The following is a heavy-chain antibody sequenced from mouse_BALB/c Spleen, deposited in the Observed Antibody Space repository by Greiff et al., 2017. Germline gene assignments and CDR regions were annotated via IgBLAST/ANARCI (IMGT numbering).Heavy chain of an antibody. D-gene: IGHD2-1*01. Sequence: VKLVESGPGLVAPSQSLSITCTVSGFSLTDYGVSWIRQPPGKGLEWLGVIWGGGSTYYNSALKSRLSISKDNSKSQVFLKMNSLQTDDTAMYYCAKQEGGNYVGFAYWGQGTLVTVSA. CDR3: AKQEGGNYVGFAY. CDR2: IWGGGST. V-gene: IGHV2-6-5*01. J-gene: IGHJ3*01. CDR1: GFSLTDYG.